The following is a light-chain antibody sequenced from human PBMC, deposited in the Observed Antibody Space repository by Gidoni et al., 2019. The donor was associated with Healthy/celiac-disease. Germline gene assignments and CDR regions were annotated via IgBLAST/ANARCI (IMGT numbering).Light chain of an antibody. CDR1: QSVSSY. J-gene: IGKJ4*01. Sequence: EIVLTQSPATLSLSPGERATLSCRASQSVSSYLAWYQQKPGQAPRLLIYDASNRATGIPARFSGSGSGTDFTLTISSLEPEDFAVYYCQQRRTFXGXTKVXIK. V-gene: IGKV3-11*01. CDR2: DAS. CDR3: QQRRT.